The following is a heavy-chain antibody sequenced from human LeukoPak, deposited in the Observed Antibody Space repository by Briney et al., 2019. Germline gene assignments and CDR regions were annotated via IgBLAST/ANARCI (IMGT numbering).Heavy chain of an antibody. V-gene: IGHV4-34*01. CDR1: GGSFSGYY. Sequence: PSETLSLTCAVYGGSFSGYYWSWIRQPPGKGLEWIGEINESGGADYNPSLKSRVSIAVDTSKNQFSLKLSSVTAADTAVYYCARQLRRCYFDYWGQGTLVTVSS. CDR2: INESGGA. D-gene: IGHD1-1*01. CDR3: ARQLRRCYFDY. J-gene: IGHJ4*02.